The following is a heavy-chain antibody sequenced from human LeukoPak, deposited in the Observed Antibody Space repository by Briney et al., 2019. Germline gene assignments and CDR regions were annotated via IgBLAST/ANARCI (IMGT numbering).Heavy chain of an antibody. CDR1: GFTFSSYD. CDR2: IRGSGGST. V-gene: IGHV3-23*01. CDR3: AKDRVGEYSSSGGYFDY. D-gene: IGHD6-6*01. J-gene: IGHJ4*02. Sequence: GGSLRLSCAASGFTFSSYDMSWVRQAPGKGLEWVSAIRGSGGSTYYADSVKGRFTTSRDNSKNTLYLQMNSLRAEDTAVYYCAKDRVGEYSSSGGYFDYWGQGTLVTVSS.